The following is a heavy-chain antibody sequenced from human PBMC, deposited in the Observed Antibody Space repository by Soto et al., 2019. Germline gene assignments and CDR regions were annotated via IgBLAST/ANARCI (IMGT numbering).Heavy chain of an antibody. CDR2: INPNSGGT. V-gene: IGHV1-2*02. CDR3: ARGGVAARPSVYFDY. CDR1: GYTFTGYY. Sequence: GASVKVSCKASGYTFTGYYMHWVRQAPGQGLEWMGWINPNSGGTNYAQKFQGRVTMTRDTSISTAYMELSRLRSDDTAVYYCARGGVAARPSVYFDYWGQGTLVTVSS. D-gene: IGHD6-6*01. J-gene: IGHJ4*02.